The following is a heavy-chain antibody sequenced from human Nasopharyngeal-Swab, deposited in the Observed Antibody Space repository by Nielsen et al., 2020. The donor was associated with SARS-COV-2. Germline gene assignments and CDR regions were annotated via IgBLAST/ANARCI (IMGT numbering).Heavy chain of an antibody. CDR2: IYYTGTT. CDR3: ARQYSSSWYVPAAFDV. V-gene: IGHV4-39*01. Sequence: SETLSLTCTVSGGSISRSSYYWGWIRQPPGKGLEWIGSIYYTGTTYYNPSLKSRVTISVDPSKNQFSLRLSSVTAADTAVYYCARQYSSSWYVPAAFDVWGQGTMVTVSS. D-gene: IGHD6-13*01. J-gene: IGHJ3*01. CDR1: GGSISRSSYY.